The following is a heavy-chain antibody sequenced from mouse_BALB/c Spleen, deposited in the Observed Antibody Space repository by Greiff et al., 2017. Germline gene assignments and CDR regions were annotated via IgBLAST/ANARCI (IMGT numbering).Heavy chain of an antibody. D-gene: IGHD2-3*01. J-gene: IGHJ3*01. CDR2: IDPANGNT. CDR1: GFNIKDTY. CDR3: ARGNGYYQAWFAY. Sequence: VQLKESGAELVKPGASVKLSCTASGFNIKDTYMHWVKQRPEQGLEWIGRIDPANGNTKYDPKFQGKATITADTSSNTAYLQLSSLTSEDTAVYYCARGNGYYQAWFAYWGQGTLVTVSA. V-gene: IGHV14-3*02.